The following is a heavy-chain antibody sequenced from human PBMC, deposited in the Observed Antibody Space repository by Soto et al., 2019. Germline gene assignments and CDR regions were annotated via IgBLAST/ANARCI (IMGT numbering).Heavy chain of an antibody. CDR2: IYWNDEK. D-gene: IGHD2-2*01. V-gene: IGHV2-5*01. CDR1: GFSLSTSGVG. CDR3: AHRAAIGDGFDY. Sequence: QITLKESGPTLVKPTQTLTLTCSFSGFSLSTSGVGVGWIRQPPGKALEWLAFIYWNDEKLYSPSLGSRLTITKDTSKNQVVLTMTNMDPVDTATFFCAHRAAIGDGFDYWGQGTLVTVSS. J-gene: IGHJ4*02.